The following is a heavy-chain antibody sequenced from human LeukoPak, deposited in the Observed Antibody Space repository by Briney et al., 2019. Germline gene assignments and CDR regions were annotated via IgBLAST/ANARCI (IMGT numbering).Heavy chain of an antibody. J-gene: IGHJ5*02. CDR1: GYTLTELS. D-gene: IGHD1-7*01. CDR2: FDPEDGET. V-gene: IGHV1-24*01. CDR3: ATDRDWNYAIDP. Sequence: ASVKASCKVSGYTLTELSMHWVRQAPGKGLEWMGGFDPEDGETIYAQKFQGRVTMTEDTSTDTAYMELSSLRSEDTAVYYCATDRDWNYAIDPWGQGTLVTVSS.